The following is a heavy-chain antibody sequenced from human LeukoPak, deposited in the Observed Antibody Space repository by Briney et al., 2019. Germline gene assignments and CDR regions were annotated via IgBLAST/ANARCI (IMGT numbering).Heavy chain of an antibody. D-gene: IGHD3-16*01. J-gene: IGHJ4*02. V-gene: IGHV3-64*01. CDR2: INTNGGST. CDR1: GFTFSAYG. Sequence: GGPLRLSCVASGFTFSAYGMHWVRQAPGKGLEYVSAINTNGGSTYYANSVKGRFTISRDNSRSTLYLQMGSLRTEDMAVYYCAREGSYGESDYWGQGTLVTVSS. CDR3: AREGSYGESDY.